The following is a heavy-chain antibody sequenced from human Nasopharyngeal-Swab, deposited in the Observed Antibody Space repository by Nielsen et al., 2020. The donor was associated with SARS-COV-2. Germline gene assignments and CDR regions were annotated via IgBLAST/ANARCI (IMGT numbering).Heavy chain of an antibody. J-gene: IGHJ3*01. CDR2: VYSGGST. Sequence: GGSLRLSCAASGIFVSGNYMNWVRQAPGMGLEWVSVVYSGGSTFYADSVKGRFTISRDNSKNTLYLQMNNLRPEDTAMYYCASPVFGVVSDVFDLWGQGTMVTVSS. V-gene: IGHV3-53*01. CDR3: ASPVFGVVSDVFDL. CDR1: GIFVSGNY. D-gene: IGHD3-3*01.